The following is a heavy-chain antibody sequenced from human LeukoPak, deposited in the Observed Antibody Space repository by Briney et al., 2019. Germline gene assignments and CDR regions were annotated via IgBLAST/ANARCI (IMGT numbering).Heavy chain of an antibody. V-gene: IGHV3-33*01. Sequence: GGSLRLSCAASAFPFSNHGMHWVRQAPGKGLEWVAVIWYDGSNKYYADSVKGRFTVSRDNSKNTVYLQMNSLRDEDTAVYYCARGSFSSLPGPHHGMDVWGQGTTATVSS. CDR1: AFPFSNHG. J-gene: IGHJ6*02. CDR2: IWYDGSNK. D-gene: IGHD6-13*01. CDR3: ARGSFSSLPGPHHGMDV.